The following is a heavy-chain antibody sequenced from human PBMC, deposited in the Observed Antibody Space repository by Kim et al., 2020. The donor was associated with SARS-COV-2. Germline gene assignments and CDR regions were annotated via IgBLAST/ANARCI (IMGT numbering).Heavy chain of an antibody. CDR2: AFDSGST. J-gene: IGHJ2*01. Sequence: SETLSLTCTVPGGSISYYYWSWIRQPPGKGLEWIGYAFDSGSTNYSPSLKSRVTISLGTSKKQFSLQLTSVTAAETAVYYCARGKYYYDGSGNPRFWYFEIWGRGTLVTVSS. CDR3: ARGKYYYDGSGNPRFWYFEI. CDR1: GGSISYYY. V-gene: IGHV4-59*01. D-gene: IGHD3-22*01.